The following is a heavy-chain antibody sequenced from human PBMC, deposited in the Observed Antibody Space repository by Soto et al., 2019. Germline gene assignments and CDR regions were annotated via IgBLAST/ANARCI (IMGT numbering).Heavy chain of an antibody. CDR3: ARDLGEYGPTGGYFDY. J-gene: IGHJ4*02. D-gene: IGHD3-10*01. Sequence: GASVKVSCKASGYTFTSYGTSWVRQAPGQGLEWMGWISAYSGNTNYAQKLQGRVTMTTDTSTSTAYMELRSLRSDDTAVYYCARDLGEYGPTGGYFDYWGQGTLVTVSS. CDR1: GYTFTSYG. CDR2: ISAYSGNT. V-gene: IGHV1-18*01.